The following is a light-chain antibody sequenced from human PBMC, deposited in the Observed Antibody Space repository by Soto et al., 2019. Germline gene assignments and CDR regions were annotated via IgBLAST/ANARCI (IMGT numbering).Light chain of an antibody. CDR2: HAS. CDR1: QSISNW. CDR3: KQNNFY. J-gene: IGKJ1*01. Sequence: DIKMTQAPTTLHASIGDRGTIPCRASQSISNWWAWYQQKPETAPKVLIYHASSLESGVPSRFAASGYETEFTLTIDRLQTDDFATYYCKQNNFYFGRGTKVDNK. V-gene: IGKV1-5*01.